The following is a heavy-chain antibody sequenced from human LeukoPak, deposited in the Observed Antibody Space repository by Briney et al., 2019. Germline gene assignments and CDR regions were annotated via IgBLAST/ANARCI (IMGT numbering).Heavy chain of an antibody. CDR3: ARYYYDSSGYSHAFDI. J-gene: IGHJ3*02. Sequence: ASVTVSCKASGYTLTSYGISWVRQAPGQGLEWMGWISAYNGNTNYAQKLQGRVTMTTDTSTSTAYMELRSLRSDDTAVYYCARYYYDSSGYSHAFDIWGQGTMVTVSS. CDR2: ISAYNGNT. V-gene: IGHV1-18*01. D-gene: IGHD3-22*01. CDR1: GYTLTSYG.